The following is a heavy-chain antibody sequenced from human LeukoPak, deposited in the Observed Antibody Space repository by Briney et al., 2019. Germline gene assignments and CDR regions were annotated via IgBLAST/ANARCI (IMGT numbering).Heavy chain of an antibody. CDR2: IKSKTDGGTT. CDR1: GFTFSNAW. CDR3: AKDCNVLMVYATPNPDH. V-gene: IGHV3-15*01. J-gene: IGHJ4*02. Sequence: PGGSLRLSCAASGFTFSNAWMSWVRQAPGKGLEWVGRIKSKTDGGTTDYAAPVKGRFTISRDDSKNTLYLQMNSLRAEDTAVYYCAKDCNVLMVYATPNPDHWGQGTLVTVSS. D-gene: IGHD2-8*01.